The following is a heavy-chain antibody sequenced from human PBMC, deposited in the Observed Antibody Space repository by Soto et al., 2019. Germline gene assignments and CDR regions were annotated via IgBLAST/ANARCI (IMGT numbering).Heavy chain of an antibody. J-gene: IGHJ5*02. CDR3: AQDRRQQLLVGNWFAP. V-gene: IGHV3-30*18. CDR2: RSDDGSIK. D-gene: IGHD6-13*01. CDR1: GFTFSSNG. Sequence: QVQLVESGGGVVQPGRSLRLSCEASGFTFSSNGMHWVRQAPDKGLEWVAVRSDDGSIKYYADSVKGRFTVSRDNSKNTLYLQMNSLRAEDTAVYYCAQDRRQQLLVGNWFAPWGQGTLVTVSS.